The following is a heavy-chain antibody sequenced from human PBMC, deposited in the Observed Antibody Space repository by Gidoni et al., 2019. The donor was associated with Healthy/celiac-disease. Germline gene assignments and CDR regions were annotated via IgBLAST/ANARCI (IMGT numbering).Heavy chain of an antibody. CDR2: IYPGDSDT. V-gene: IGHV5-51*01. CDR1: GYSFTSYW. CDR3: ARRDYYDSSGYYSGDDAFDI. Sequence: EVQLVPSGAEVKKPGESLKSSCKGFGYSFTSYWNGWVRQMPGKGLEWMGIIYPGDSDTRYSPSFQGQVTISADKSISTAYLQWSSLKASDTAMYYCARRDYYDSSGYYSGDDAFDIWGQGTMVTVSS. D-gene: IGHD3-22*01. J-gene: IGHJ3*02.